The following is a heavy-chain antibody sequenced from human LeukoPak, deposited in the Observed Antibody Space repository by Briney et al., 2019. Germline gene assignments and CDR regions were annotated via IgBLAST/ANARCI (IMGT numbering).Heavy chain of an antibody. CDR1: GFTFSCYD. D-gene: IGHD6-13*01. CDR3: AKGGRIEAAGNIDC. CDR2: ITGSYGIT. V-gene: IGHV3-23*01. J-gene: IGHJ4*02. Sequence: GGSLRLFCAASGFTFSCYDVSWVRHAPGRGREWVSFITGSYGITSYARSVKGRFTICRYNSKNTLYLQMSSLRADDTAVYYCAKGGRIEAAGNIDCWGQGTLVTVSS.